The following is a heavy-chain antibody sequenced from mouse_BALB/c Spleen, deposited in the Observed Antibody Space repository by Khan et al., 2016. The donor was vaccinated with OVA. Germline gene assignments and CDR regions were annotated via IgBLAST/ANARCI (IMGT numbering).Heavy chain of an antibody. Sequence: DLVKPGASVKLSCKASGYTFTSYWINWIKQRPGQGLEWIGRIGPGSSNAYYNDMFKDKATLTVDTSSNTAYIQLSSLSSKASAVNFCERENYYGRSCYAMDYRGQGTSVTVSA. CDR3: ERENYYGRSCYAMDY. D-gene: IGHD1-1*01. V-gene: IGHV1S41*01. CDR1: GYTFTSYW. CDR2: IGPGSSNA. J-gene: IGHJ4*01.